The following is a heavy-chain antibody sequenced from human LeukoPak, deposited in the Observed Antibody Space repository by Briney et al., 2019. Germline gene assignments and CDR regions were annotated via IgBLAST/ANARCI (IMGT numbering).Heavy chain of an antibody. D-gene: IGHD1-26*01. CDR2: INPSGGSI. V-gene: IGHV1-46*01. Sequence: ASVKVSCKASGYTFTSYYMHWVRQAPGQGLEWMGIINPSGGSISYAQKFQGRVTMTRDMSTSTVYMELSSLRSEDTAVYYCARGGLKWELLPARARKSYYFDYWGQGTLVTVSS. CDR1: GYTFTSYY. CDR3: ARGGLKWELLPARARKSYYFDY. J-gene: IGHJ4*02.